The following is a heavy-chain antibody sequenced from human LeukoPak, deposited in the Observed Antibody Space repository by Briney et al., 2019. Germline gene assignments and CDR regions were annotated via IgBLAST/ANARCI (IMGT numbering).Heavy chain of an antibody. V-gene: IGHV3-53*01. CDR2: IYSGGNT. J-gene: IGHJ4*02. Sequence: PGRSLRLSCAASGFTVSSNYMSSVRQAPGKGLEWVSVIYSGGNTYYAGSVKGRFTISRDNSKNTLYLQMNSLRSEDTGLYFCARDLGSGDHGLLVWGQGTLLTVSS. D-gene: IGHD2-21*02. CDR3: ARDLGSGDHGLLV. CDR1: GFTVSSNY.